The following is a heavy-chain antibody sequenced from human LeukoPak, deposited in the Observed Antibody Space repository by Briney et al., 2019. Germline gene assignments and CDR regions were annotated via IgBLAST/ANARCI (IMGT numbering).Heavy chain of an antibody. V-gene: IGHV4-59*01. CDR1: GGSISSYY. CDR2: IYYSGST. D-gene: IGHD5-24*01. Sequence: PSETLSLTCTVSGGSISSYYWSWIRQPPGKGLEWIGYIYYSGSTNYNPSLKSRVTISVDTSKNQFSLKLSSVTAADTAVYYCARVRGYRDGYNHPLDYWGQGTLVTVSS. J-gene: IGHJ4*02. CDR3: ARVRGYRDGYNHPLDY.